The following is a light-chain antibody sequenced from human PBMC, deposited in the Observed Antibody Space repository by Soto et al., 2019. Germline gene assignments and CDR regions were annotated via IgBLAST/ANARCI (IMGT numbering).Light chain of an antibody. CDR2: TTN. Sequence: VLTQPPSASGTPGQRATISCCGSNSNIGSDIVNCYQLLPGAAPEVLINTTNQRPSGVPERFPGSKSGTSASLAISGLQSEDEANSSCATWDGGLSGPFVFGTGTKVTVL. CDR1: NSNIGSDI. J-gene: IGLJ1*01. CDR3: ATWDGGLSGPFV. V-gene: IGLV1-44*01.